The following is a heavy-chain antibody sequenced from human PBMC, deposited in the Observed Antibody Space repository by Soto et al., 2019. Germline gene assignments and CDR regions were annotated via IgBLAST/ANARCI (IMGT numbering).Heavy chain of an antibody. Sequence: EVHLVESGEGWVHPGRSLGFSCVASGFSFDDYAMHWVRQAPGKGLEWVEGISWNGDIAGYADAVKGRFTISRDNAKNSLFLQMNSLRADDTALYFCAKDTYIMVGGTHIDFWGRGTLVTVSS. CDR2: ISWNGDIA. J-gene: IGHJ4*02. CDR3: AKDTYIMVGGTHIDF. CDR1: GFSFDDYA. D-gene: IGHD1-26*01. V-gene: IGHV3-9*01.